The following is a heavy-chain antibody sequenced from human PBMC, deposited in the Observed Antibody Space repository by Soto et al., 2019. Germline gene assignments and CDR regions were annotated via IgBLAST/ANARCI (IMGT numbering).Heavy chain of an antibody. V-gene: IGHV1-8*01. Sequence: SSGKLCCKASGYSCTSYGSNWLRQSTRQGLERMGWMNPTSGNTGYAQKFQGRVTMTRTTSTSPAYMELSSLRSEDTAVYYCATDYSDKPRNAFDIWGQGPMVTVSS. CDR3: ATDYSDKPRNAFDI. CDR2: MNPTSGNT. J-gene: IGHJ3*02. CDR1: GYSCTSYG. D-gene: IGHD3-22*01.